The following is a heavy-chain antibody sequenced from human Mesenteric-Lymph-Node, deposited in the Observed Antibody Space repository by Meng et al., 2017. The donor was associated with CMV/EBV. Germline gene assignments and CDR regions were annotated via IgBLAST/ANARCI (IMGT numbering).Heavy chain of an antibody. CDR3: ARDGGSYYFDY. V-gene: IGHV3-30-3*01. J-gene: IGHJ4*02. CDR1: RFTFSRYD. Sequence: GESLKISCAASRFTFSRYDMNWVRQAPGKGPEWVAVISYDGSDKYYADSVKNRFTISRDNSKNTLYLQMNSLRGEDTAVYYCARDGGSYYFDYWGQGTLVTVSS. D-gene: IGHD3-16*01. CDR2: ISYDGSDK.